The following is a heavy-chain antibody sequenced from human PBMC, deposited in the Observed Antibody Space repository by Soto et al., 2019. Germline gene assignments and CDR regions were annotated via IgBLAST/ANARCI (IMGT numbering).Heavy chain of an antibody. CDR2: ISGSGDTT. D-gene: IGHD2-15*01. Sequence: VQLLESGGGLVQPGGSLRLSCATSGFTFSRYAMSWVRQAPGKGLKWVSTISGSGDTTHYADSVKGRFTISRDNSRNTVYVQLGSLRAEDTALYYCAMPSGLGYCSAKSCFDYWGQGLLVTVSS. J-gene: IGHJ4*02. CDR1: GFTFSRYA. V-gene: IGHV3-23*01. CDR3: AMPSGLGYCSAKSCFDY.